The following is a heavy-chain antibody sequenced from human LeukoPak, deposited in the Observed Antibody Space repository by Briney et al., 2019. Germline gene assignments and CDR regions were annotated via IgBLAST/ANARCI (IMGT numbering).Heavy chain of an antibody. D-gene: IGHD3-16*01. CDR2: IYYSGST. J-gene: IGHJ4*02. CDR3: ARLFQMGGKYYFDY. Sequence: SETLSLTCTVSGGSISSSSYYWGWIRQPPGKGLGWIGSIYYSGSTYYNPSLKSRVTISVDTSKNQFSLKLSSVTAADTAVYYCARLFQMGGKYYFDYWGQGTLVTVSS. V-gene: IGHV4-39*01. CDR1: GGSISSSSYY.